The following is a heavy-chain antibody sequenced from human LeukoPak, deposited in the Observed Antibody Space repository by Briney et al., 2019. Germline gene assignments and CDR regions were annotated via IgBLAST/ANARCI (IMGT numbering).Heavy chain of an antibody. V-gene: IGHV4-59*12. CDR3: ARGGIVVATDY. Sequence: PSETLSLTCTVSGGSISSYYWTWIRQPPGKGLEWIGYIFYSGSTNYSPSLKSRVAISVETSKNQFSLKLTSVTAADAAVYYCARGGIVVATDYWGQGTLVTVSS. CDR1: GGSISSYY. CDR2: IFYSGST. J-gene: IGHJ4*02. D-gene: IGHD6-19*01.